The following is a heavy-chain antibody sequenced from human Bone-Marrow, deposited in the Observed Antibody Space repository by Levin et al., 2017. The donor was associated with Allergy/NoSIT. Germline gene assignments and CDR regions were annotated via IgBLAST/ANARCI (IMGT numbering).Heavy chain of an antibody. CDR1: GYSFSDYY. Sequence: RGESLKISCKASGYSFSDYYLHWLRQAPGQGLEWVGWINVNTGATNYAQKFQDRVALTTDTSISTAYMELSRLKSDDPAVYYCTRGGGSGSYKNFDSWGQGTLVTVSS. CDR2: INVNTGAT. CDR3: TRGGGSGSYKNFDS. J-gene: IGHJ4*02. V-gene: IGHV1-2*02. D-gene: IGHD3-10*01.